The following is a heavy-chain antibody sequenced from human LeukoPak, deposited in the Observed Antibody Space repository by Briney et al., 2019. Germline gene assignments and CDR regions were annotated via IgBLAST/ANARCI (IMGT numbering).Heavy chain of an antibody. V-gene: IGHV5-51*01. J-gene: IGHJ4*02. Sequence: ESLKISFKGSGYSFSSYWIAWVRQMPGKGLEWMGVIYSRDSRTTYSPSFQDQVTISADKSISTAYLQWTRLKASDTAMYYCARHLSDITSSPNYWGPGTLVTVSS. CDR2: IYSRDSRT. CDR3: ARHLSDITSSPNY. CDR1: GYSFSSYW. D-gene: IGHD2-2*01.